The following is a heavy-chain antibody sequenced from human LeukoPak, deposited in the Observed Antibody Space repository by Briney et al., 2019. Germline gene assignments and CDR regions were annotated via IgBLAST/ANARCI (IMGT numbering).Heavy chain of an antibody. CDR2: IYYSGST. J-gene: IGHJ4*02. Sequence: SETLSLTCTVSGGSISSYYWNWIRQPPGKGLEWIGYIYYSGSTNSNPSLKSRVTISVDASKNQFSLKLSSLTAADAAVYYCARHFGGTNTPYDYWGQGTLVTVSS. CDR3: ARHFGGTNTPYDY. CDR1: GGSISSYY. D-gene: IGHD1-26*01. V-gene: IGHV4-59*08.